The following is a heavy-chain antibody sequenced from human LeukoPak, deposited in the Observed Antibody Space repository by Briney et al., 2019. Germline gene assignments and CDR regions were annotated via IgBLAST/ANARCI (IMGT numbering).Heavy chain of an antibody. V-gene: IGHV4-39*01. CDR3: ARNTTVTDWYFDL. D-gene: IGHD4-17*01. Sequence: SETLSLTCTVSGGAISSSSHYWVWIRQPPGKGLVWIGSIYHSGSTVYNPSLKSRVAISVDTSRNQFSLKLSSVTASDTAVYYCARNTTVTDWYFDLWGRGTLVTVSS. CDR2: IYHSGST. CDR1: GGAISSSSHY. J-gene: IGHJ2*01.